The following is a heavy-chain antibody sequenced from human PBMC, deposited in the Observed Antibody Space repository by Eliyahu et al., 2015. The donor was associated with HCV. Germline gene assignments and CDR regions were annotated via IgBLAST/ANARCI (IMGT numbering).Heavy chain of an antibody. J-gene: IGHJ4*02. CDR2: ISYDGSNK. CDR3: AREAGSRGTVVVVAATLDY. D-gene: IGHD2-15*01. CDR1: GFTFSSYA. V-gene: IGHV3-30*04. Sequence: QVQLVESGGGVVQPGRSLRLSCAASGFTFSSYAMHWXRQAPGKGLEXVAVISYDGSNKYYADXVKGRFTISRDNSKNTLYLQMNSLRAEDTAVYYCAREAGSRGTVVVVAATLDYWGQGTLVTVSS.